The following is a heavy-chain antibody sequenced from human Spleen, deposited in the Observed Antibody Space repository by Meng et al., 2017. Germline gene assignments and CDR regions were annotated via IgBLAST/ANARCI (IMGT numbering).Heavy chain of an antibody. CDR2: VVTNRDT. Sequence: QVHLLQSGPEVKKPGASVRLSCKASTYAFGTYGISWVRQAPGNGLEWMGWVVTNRDTYPAPKFQHRVTLTTDTPTNPVFMELRSLTPEDTAVYYCVQGTPGRSYCDYWGQGTLVTVSS. CDR3: VQGTPGRSYCDY. J-gene: IGHJ4*02. V-gene: IGHV1-18*01. D-gene: IGHD3-10*01. CDR1: TYAFGTYG.